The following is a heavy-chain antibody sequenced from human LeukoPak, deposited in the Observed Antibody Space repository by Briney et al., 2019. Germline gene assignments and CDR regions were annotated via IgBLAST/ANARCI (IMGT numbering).Heavy chain of an antibody. J-gene: IGHJ4*02. CDR3: ARDTGLSGSYYN. Sequence: GASVKVSCKASGGTFSSYAISWVRRAPGQGLEWMGGIIPIFGTASYAQKFQGRVTITADESTSTAYMELSSLRSEGTAVYYCARDTGLSGSYYNWGQGTLVTVSS. CDR2: IIPIFGTA. CDR1: GGTFSSYA. V-gene: IGHV1-69*13. D-gene: IGHD3-10*01.